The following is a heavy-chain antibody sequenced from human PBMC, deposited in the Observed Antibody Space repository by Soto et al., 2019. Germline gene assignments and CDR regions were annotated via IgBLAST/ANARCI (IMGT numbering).Heavy chain of an antibody. CDR3: ARTPSLYNWNDGVGWFDP. D-gene: IGHD1-20*01. CDR1: GGTFSSYA. V-gene: IGHV1-69*06. CDR2: IIPIFGTA. J-gene: IGHJ5*02. Sequence: QVQLVQSGAEVKKPGSSVKVSCKASGGTFSSYAISWVRQAPGQGLEWMGGIIPIFGTANYAQKFQGRVTITADKSTSTAYMELSSLRSEDTAVYYCARTPSLYNWNDGVGWFDPWGQGTLVTVSS.